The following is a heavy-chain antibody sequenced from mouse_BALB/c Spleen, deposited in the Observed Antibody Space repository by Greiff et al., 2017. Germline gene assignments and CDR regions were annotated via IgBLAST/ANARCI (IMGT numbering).Heavy chain of an antibody. CDR2: IWGDGST. D-gene: IGHD2-14*01. V-gene: IGHV2-3*01. J-gene: IGHJ4*01. CDR3: AKSRSDDRYDSYAMDY. Sequence: VHLVESGPGLVAPSHSLSITCTASGFSLTSYGVSWVRQPPGKGLEWLGVIWGDGSTNYHSAHISRLSISTDNSKSQVFLKLNSLQTDDTATYYGAKSRSDDRYDSYAMDYWGQGTSVTVSS. CDR1: GFSLTSYG.